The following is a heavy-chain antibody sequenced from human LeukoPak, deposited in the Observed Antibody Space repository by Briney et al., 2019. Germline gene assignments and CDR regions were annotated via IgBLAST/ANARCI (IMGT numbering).Heavy chain of an antibody. J-gene: IGHJ4*02. CDR2: IWYDESNK. Sequence: GGSLRLSCSASGFTFSSYGMHWVRQAPGKGLEWVAVIWYDESNKYYADSVKGRFTISRDNSKNTLYLQMNSLRAEDTAVYYCAREGGYNAPFDYWGQGTLVTVSS. CDR3: AREGGYNAPFDY. CDR1: GFTFSSYG. D-gene: IGHD5-24*01. V-gene: IGHV3-33*01.